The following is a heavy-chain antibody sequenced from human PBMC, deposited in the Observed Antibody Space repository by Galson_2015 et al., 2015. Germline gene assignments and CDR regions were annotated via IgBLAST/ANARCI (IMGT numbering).Heavy chain of an antibody. J-gene: IGHJ5*02. CDR3: ARTGYCSGGSCYTNWFDP. D-gene: IGHD2-15*01. V-gene: IGHV1-18*04. CDR1: GYTFTSYY. CDR2: ISAYNGNT. Sequence: SVKVSCKASGYTFTSYYMHWVRQAPGQGLEWMGWISAYNGNTNYAQKLQDRVTMTTDTSTSTAYMELRSLRSDDTAVYYCARTGYCSGGSCYTNWFDPWGQGTLVTVSS.